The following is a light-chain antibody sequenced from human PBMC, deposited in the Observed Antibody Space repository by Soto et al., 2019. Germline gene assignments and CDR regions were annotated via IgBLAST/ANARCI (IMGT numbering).Light chain of an antibody. Sequence: DIQMTQSPSSVSASVGDRVTITCRASQAISTWLAWYQQKPGKAPKLLIYAASNLQTGVPSRFSGSGSGTDFTLTTSSLQPEDFATYYCQQANSFPRTFGQGNKVEIK. V-gene: IGKV1D-12*01. CDR1: QAISTW. J-gene: IGKJ1*01. CDR3: QQANSFPRT. CDR2: AAS.